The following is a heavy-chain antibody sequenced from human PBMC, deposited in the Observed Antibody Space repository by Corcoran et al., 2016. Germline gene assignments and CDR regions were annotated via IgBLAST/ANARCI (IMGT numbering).Heavy chain of an antibody. Sequence: EVWLVESGGGLIQPGGSLRLSCAASGFTVSSSYMSWVRQAPGKGLEWVSGIYSGGATYYADSLKGRLTISRDNSRNTLYLKMNSLRADDTAVYYCATLPTGDSWGQGTLVTVSS. J-gene: IGHJ4*02. CDR1: GFTVSSSY. CDR3: ATLPTGDS. D-gene: IGHD1-1*01. CDR2: IYSGGAT. V-gene: IGHV3-53*01.